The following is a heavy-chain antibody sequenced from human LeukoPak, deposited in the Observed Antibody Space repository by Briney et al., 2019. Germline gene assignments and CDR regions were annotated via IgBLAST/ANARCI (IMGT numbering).Heavy chain of an antibody. J-gene: IGHJ4*02. Sequence: GGSLRLSCAASGFTFSSYSMNWVRQAPGKGLEWVSSISSSSYIYYADSVKGRFTISRDNAKNSLYLQMNSLRAEDTAVYYCARADVDIVAQGRAWGSDYWGQGTLVTVSS. D-gene: IGHD5-12*01. CDR1: GFTFSSYS. V-gene: IGHV3-21*01. CDR3: ARADVDIVAQGRAWGSDY. CDR2: ISSSSYI.